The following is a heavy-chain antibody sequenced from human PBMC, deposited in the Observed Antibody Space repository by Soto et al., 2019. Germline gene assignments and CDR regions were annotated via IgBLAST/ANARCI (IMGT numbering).Heavy chain of an antibody. CDR1: GGSISSSSYY. D-gene: IGHD2-2*01. Sequence: QLQLQESGPGLVKPSETLSLTCTVSGGSISSSSYYWGWIRQPPGKGLEWIGSIYYSGSTYYNPSLKRRVTISVDTSKNQFSLKVSSVTAADTAVDYCARRVTAAIVFDPWGQGTLVTVSS. J-gene: IGHJ5*02. CDR3: ARRVTAAIVFDP. V-gene: IGHV4-39*01. CDR2: IYYSGST.